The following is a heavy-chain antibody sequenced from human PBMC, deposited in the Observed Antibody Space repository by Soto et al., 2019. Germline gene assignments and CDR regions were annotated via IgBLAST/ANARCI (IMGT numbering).Heavy chain of an antibody. CDR1: GFTFSSYA. CDR3: VKDFGYSSRDWFDP. CDR2: ISSNGGST. V-gene: IGHV3-64D*06. Sequence: QSVGSLRLSCSASGFTFSSYAMHWVRQAPGKGLEYVSAISSNGGSTYYADSVKGRFTISRDNSKNTLYLQMSSLRAEDTAVYYCVKDFGYSSRDWFDPWGQGTLVTVSS. D-gene: IGHD6-13*01. J-gene: IGHJ5*02.